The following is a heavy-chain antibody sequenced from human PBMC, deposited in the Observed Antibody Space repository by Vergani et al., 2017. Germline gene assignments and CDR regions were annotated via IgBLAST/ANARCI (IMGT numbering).Heavy chain of an antibody. D-gene: IGHD2-8*01. CDR3: AREGYCTNGVCFTLFDV. Sequence: QVQLQESGPGLVKPSQTLSLTCTVSGGSISSGDYYWSWIRQPAGKTLEWIGEIFSSGTTNYNPSFKNRVTISIDTSTHQFSLNLRSVTAADTAVYYCAREGYCTNGVCFTLFDVWGQGALVTVSS. V-gene: IGHV4-61*02. CDR1: GGSISSGDYY. CDR2: IFSSGTT. J-gene: IGHJ4*02.